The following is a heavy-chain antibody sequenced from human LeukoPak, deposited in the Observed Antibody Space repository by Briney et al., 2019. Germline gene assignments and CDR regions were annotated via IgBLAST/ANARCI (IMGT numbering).Heavy chain of an antibody. CDR2: IYYSGST. V-gene: IGHV4-31*03. D-gene: IGHD3-10*01. Sequence: SQTLSLTCTVSGGSISSGGYYWSWIRQHPGKGLEWIGYIYYSGSTYHNPSLKSRVTISVDTSKNQFSLKLSSVTAADTAVYYCARGRKVNYYGSGGYYFDYWGQGTLVTVSS. CDR3: ARGRKVNYYGSGGYYFDY. CDR1: GGSISSGGYY. J-gene: IGHJ4*02.